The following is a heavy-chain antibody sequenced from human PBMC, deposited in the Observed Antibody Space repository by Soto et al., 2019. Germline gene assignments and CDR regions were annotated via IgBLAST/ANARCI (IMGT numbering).Heavy chain of an antibody. CDR1: GGSISSSSYY. D-gene: IGHD1-26*01. Sequence: SETLSLTCTVSGGSISSSSYYWGWIRQPPGKGLEWIASIYYSGSTYYNPSLKSRVTISVDTSKNQFSLKLSSVTAADTAVYYCARRGLGASIYYYYGMDVWGHGTTVTVSS. J-gene: IGHJ6*02. CDR3: ARRGLGASIYYYYGMDV. V-gene: IGHV4-39*01. CDR2: IYYSGST.